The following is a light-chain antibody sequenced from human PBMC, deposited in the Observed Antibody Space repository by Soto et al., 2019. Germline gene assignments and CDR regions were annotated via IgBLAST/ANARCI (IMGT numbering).Light chain of an antibody. CDR2: GSS. J-gene: IGKJ1*01. CDR3: QRNGGPLSWT. CDR1: QSLPTTY. Sequence: EIAVAQSPGTLSLSPGARATLSCMASQSLPTTYLAWYQQRPGQAPRLLIHGSSYKATGLPDRFSGSGSGTDLTLTLSSLEPEDFAVYYCQRNGGPLSWTFGTETKVEI. V-gene: IGKV3-20*01.